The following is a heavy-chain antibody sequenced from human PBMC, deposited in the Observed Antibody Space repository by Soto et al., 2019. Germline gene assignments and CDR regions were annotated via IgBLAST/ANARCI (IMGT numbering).Heavy chain of an antibody. CDR1: GFMLGSFS. CDR3: ARVSWREKYGMDV. Sequence: GSLRLSCGASGFMLGSFSMNWVRQAPGKGLEWVSSISHSGNTVYYADSLKGRFTISRDNAKNSLYLQMNRLRAEDTAVYYCARVSWREKYGMDVWGQGTTVTVSS. V-gene: IGHV3-21*04. CDR2: ISHSGNTV. J-gene: IGHJ6*02.